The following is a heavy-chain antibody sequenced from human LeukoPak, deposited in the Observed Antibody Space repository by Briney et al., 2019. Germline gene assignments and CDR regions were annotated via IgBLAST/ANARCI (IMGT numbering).Heavy chain of an antibody. V-gene: IGHV1-3*01. Sequence: ASVKVSCKASGYTFTSYAMHWVRQAPGQRLEWMGWINAGNGNTKYSQKFQGRVTITADKSTSTAYMELSSLRSEDTAVYYCARDRSSGDGYNGGYWGQGTLVTVSS. CDR1: GYTFTSYA. D-gene: IGHD5-24*01. J-gene: IGHJ4*02. CDR3: ARDRSSGDGYNGGY. CDR2: INAGNGNT.